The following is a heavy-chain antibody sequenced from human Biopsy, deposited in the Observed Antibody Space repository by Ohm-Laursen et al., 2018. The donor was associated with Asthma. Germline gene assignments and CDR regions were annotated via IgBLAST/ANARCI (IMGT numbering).Heavy chain of an antibody. CDR1: GFKFDDNA. V-gene: IGHV3-9*01. Sequence: SLRLSCTASGFKFDDNAMHWIRQAPGKGLEWVSCISWNSGRIGYADSVKGRFTISRDNAKNSLYLQMNSLRPEDTALYYCAKDGVTTVTTTAFDMWGQGTMVIVAS. D-gene: IGHD4-17*01. CDR3: AKDGVTTVTTTAFDM. J-gene: IGHJ3*02. CDR2: ISWNSGRI.